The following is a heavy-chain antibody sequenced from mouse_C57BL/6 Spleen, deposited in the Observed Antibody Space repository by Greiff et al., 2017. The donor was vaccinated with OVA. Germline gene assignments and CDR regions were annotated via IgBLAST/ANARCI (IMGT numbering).Heavy chain of an antibody. Sequence: VQLQQSGPELVKPGASVKISCKASGYTFTDYYMNWVKQSHGKSLEWIGDINPNNGGTSYNQKFKGKATLTVDKSSSTAYMELRSLTSEDSAVYYCARPLYGRGYFDVWGTGTTVTVSS. D-gene: IGHD1-1*01. V-gene: IGHV1-26*01. CDR1: GYTFTDYY. CDR2: INPNNGGT. CDR3: ARPLYGRGYFDV. J-gene: IGHJ1*03.